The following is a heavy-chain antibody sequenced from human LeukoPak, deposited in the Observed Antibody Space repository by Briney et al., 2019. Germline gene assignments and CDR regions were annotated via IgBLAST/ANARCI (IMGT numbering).Heavy chain of an antibody. CDR3: ARDLTGGSSWYQYYFDY. CDR1: GYSISSGYY. CDR2: IYHSGST. Sequence: SETLSLTCTVSGYSISSGYYWGWIRQPPGKGLEWIGCIYHSGSTYYNPSLKSRVTISVDTSKNQFSLKLSSVTAPDTAVYYCARDLTGGSSWYQYYFDYWGQGTLVTVSS. J-gene: IGHJ4*02. V-gene: IGHV4-38-2*02. D-gene: IGHD6-13*01.